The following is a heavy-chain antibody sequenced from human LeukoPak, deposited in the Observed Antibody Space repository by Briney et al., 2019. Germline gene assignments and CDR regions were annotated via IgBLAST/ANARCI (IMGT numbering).Heavy chain of an antibody. J-gene: IGHJ4*02. CDR2: VYHSGTT. V-gene: IGHV4-39*01. Sequence: SETLSLTCTVSGGSITSARYHWGWIRQPPGKGLEWIGSVYHSGTTYYNPSLRSRLTISVDTYRNQFSLKLSSVTAADTAVYHCAREIVSSVEYWGQGSLVTVSS. D-gene: IGHD5-12*01. CDR1: GGSITSARYH. CDR3: AREIVSSVEY.